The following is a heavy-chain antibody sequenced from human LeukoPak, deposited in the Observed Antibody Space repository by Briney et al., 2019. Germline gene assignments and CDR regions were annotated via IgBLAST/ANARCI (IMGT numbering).Heavy chain of an antibody. J-gene: IGHJ4*02. V-gene: IGHV2-70*11. Sequence: ESGPTLVNPTQTLTLTCTFSGFSLGTSGMCVSWIRQPPGKALEWLARIDWDDDKYYSTSLKTRLTISKDTSKNQVVLTMTNMDPVDTATYYCARLAYYYDSSGYYYRFDYWGQGTLVTVSS. CDR1: GFSLGTSGMC. CDR3: ARLAYYYDSSGYYYRFDY. D-gene: IGHD3-22*01. CDR2: IDWDDDK.